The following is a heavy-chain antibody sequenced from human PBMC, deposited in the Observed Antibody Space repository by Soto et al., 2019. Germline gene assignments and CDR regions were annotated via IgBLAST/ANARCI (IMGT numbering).Heavy chain of an antibody. D-gene: IGHD6-13*01. CDR3: ARVLPGYSSSWYYFWFDP. V-gene: IGHV1-18*04. J-gene: IGHJ5*02. Sequence: QVQLVQSGAEVKKPGASVKVSCKASGYTFTSYGISWVRQAPGQGLEWMGWISAYNGNTNYAQKLQGRVTMTTDTSTSTGYMELRSLRTDDTAVYFCARVLPGYSSSWYYFWFDPWGQGTLVPVSS. CDR2: ISAYNGNT. CDR1: GYTFTSYG.